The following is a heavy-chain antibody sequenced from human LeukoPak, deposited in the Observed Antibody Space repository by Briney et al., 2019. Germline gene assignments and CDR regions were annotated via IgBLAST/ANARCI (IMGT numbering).Heavy chain of an antibody. J-gene: IGHJ4*02. CDR1: GFTFSSYS. V-gene: IGHV3-21*01. CDR3: ARDGLVWFGELYYFDY. CDR2: ISSSSSYI. D-gene: IGHD3-10*01. Sequence: GGSLRLSCAASGFTFSSYSMNWVRQAPGKGLEWVSSISSSSSYIYYADSAKGRFTISRDNAKNSLYLQMNSLRAEDTAVYYCARDGLVWFGELYYFDYWGQGTLVTVSS.